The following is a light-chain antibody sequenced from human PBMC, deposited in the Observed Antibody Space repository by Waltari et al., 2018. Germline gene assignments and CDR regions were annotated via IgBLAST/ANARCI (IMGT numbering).Light chain of an antibody. Sequence: DVVMTQSPLSLPVTLGQPASISCTSSQSLVHSDGKTDLNWFHQGPGQSPRRLIYKVSNRDSGVPDRFSGSWSGTDCTLTIIRVEAEDVGIYYCMQATHCPLSFGQGTRVEIK. CDR2: KVS. CDR3: MQATHCPLS. V-gene: IGKV2-30*02. CDR1: QSLVHSDGKTD. J-gene: IGKJ1*01.